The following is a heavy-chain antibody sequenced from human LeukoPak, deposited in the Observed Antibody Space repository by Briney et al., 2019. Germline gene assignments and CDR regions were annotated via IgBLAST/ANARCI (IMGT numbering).Heavy chain of an antibody. Sequence: GGSLRLSCAASGFTFSDYYMSWIRQAPGKGLEWVSYISSSGSTIYYADSVKGRFTISRDNAKNSLYLQMNSLRAEDTAVYYCARDLAVVVVSAFDIWGQGTMVTVSS. CDR1: GFTFSDYY. J-gene: IGHJ3*02. D-gene: IGHD3-22*01. CDR3: ARDLAVVVVSAFDI. V-gene: IGHV3-11*04. CDR2: ISSSGSTI.